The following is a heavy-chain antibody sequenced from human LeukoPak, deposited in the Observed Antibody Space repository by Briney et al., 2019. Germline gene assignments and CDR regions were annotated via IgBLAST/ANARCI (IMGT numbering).Heavy chain of an antibody. CDR1: GGSLSGYF. V-gene: IGHV4-34*01. CDR3: ARTVSIMGSGSYYYYYYYMDV. D-gene: IGHD3-10*01. CDR2: INHSGST. J-gene: IGHJ6*03. Sequence: PSENLSLTCAVYGGSLSGYFWSWIRQSPGKGLEWIGEINHSGSTNYNPSLKSRVTISVDTSKNQFSLKLSSVTAADTAVYYCARTVSIMGSGSYYYYYYYMDVWGKGTTVTVSS.